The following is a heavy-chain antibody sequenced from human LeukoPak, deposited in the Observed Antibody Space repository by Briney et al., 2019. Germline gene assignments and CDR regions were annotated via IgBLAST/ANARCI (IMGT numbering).Heavy chain of an antibody. D-gene: IGHD1-26*01. CDR1: GFTFSSYA. V-gene: IGHV3-23*01. CDR3: AKDTSGSYFRSAFDY. CDR2: ISGSGGST. J-gene: IGHJ4*02. Sequence: SGGSLRLSCAASGFTFSSYAMSWVRQAPGKGLEWVSAISGSGGSTYYADSVKGRFTISRDNSKNTLYLQMNSLRAEDTAVYYCAKDTSGSYFRSAFDYWGQGTLVTVSS.